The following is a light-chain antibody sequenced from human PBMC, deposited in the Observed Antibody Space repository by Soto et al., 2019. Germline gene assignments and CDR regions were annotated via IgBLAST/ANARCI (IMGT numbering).Light chain of an antibody. V-gene: IGLV2-14*01. CDR1: SSDVGSYNH. Sequence: LPQPASVSGSPGQSITISCSGTSSDVGSYNHVAWYQQFPGKTPKLIIYEVTYRPSGASHRFSASKSGNTASLTISGLQAEDEADYYCISYTGSSTSYVFGTGTKVTVL. CDR3: ISYTGSSTSYV. J-gene: IGLJ1*01. CDR2: EVT.